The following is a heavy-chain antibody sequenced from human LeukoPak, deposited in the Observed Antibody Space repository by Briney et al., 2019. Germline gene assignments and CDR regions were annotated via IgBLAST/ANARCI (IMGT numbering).Heavy chain of an antibody. V-gene: IGHV3-30*02. CDR3: ARDESMGFGDGDAFDI. J-gene: IGHJ3*02. Sequence: GGSLRLSCAASGFTFSSYGMHWVRQAPGKGLEWVAFIRYDGSNKYYADSVKGRFTISRDNSKNTLYLQMNSLRAEDTAVYYCARDESMGFGDGDAFDIWGQGTMVTVSS. D-gene: IGHD3-10*01. CDR2: IRYDGSNK. CDR1: GFTFSSYG.